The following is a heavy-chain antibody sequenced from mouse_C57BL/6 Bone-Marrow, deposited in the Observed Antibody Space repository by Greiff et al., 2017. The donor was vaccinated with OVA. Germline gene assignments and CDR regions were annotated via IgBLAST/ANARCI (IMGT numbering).Heavy chain of an antibody. CDR1: GYSFTDYN. CDR2: INPTYGTT. V-gene: IGHV1-39*01. J-gene: IGHJ1*03. CDR3: AFYYGSSYRYFDV. D-gene: IGHD1-1*01. Sequence: EVQLVESGPELVKPGASVKISCKASGYSFTDYNMNWVKQSNGKSLEWIGVINPTYGTTSYNQKFKGKATLTVDQSSSTAYIQLNSLTSEDSAVYYCAFYYGSSYRYFDVWGTGTTVTVSS.